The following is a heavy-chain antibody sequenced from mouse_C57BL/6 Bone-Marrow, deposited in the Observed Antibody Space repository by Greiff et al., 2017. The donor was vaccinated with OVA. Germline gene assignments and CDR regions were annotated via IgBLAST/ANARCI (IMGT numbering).Heavy chain of an antibody. CDR1: GFNIKDYY. V-gene: IGHV14-2*01. D-gene: IGHD2-5*01. CDR2: IDPEDGET. J-gene: IGHJ4*01. Sequence: EVKLVESGAELVKPGASVKLSCTASGFNIKDYYMHWVKQRTEQGLEWIGRIDPEDGETKYAPKFQGKATITADTSSNTAYLQLSSLTSEDTAVYYCAGGYYSNYVPYYYAMDYWGQGTSVTVSS. CDR3: AGGYYSNYVPYYYAMDY.